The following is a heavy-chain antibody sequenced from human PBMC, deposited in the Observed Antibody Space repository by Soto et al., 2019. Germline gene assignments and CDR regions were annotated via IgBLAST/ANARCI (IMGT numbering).Heavy chain of an antibody. CDR2: IWYDGSNK. CDR3: AREQWRYYFAY. V-gene: IGHV3-33*01. CDR1: GFTFSSYG. Sequence: QVQLVESGGGVVQPGRSLRLSCAASGFTFSSYGMHWVRQAPGKGLEWVAVIWYDGSNKYYADSVKGRFTISRDNSKNTLYLQMNSLRAEDTAVYYCAREQWRYYFAYWGQETLVTVSS. J-gene: IGHJ4*02. D-gene: IGHD6-19*01.